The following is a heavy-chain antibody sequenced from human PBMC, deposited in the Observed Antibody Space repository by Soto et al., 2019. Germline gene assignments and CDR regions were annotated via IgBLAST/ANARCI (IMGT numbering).Heavy chain of an antibody. J-gene: IGHJ3*02. CDR1: GYTFTSYG. V-gene: IGHV1-18*01. CDR3: ARAMDLYSGSPRDAFDI. D-gene: IGHD1-26*01. Sequence: QVQLVQSGAEVKKPGASVQVSCKASGYTFTSYGISWVRQAPGQGLEWMGWISAYNGNTNYAQKLQGRVTMTTDTSTSTAYMELRSLRSDDTAVYYCARAMDLYSGSPRDAFDIWGQGTMVTVSS. CDR2: ISAYNGNT.